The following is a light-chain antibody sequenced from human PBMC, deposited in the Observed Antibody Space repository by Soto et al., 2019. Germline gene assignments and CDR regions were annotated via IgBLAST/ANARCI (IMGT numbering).Light chain of an antibody. CDR3: QSYDSSLSGSV. CDR2: EVT. V-gene: IGLV2-14*01. CDR1: SSDVGAYNY. Sequence: QSVLTQPASVSGSPGQSITISCTGTSSDVGAYNYVSWYQHHPGKVPKLLIYEVTNRPSGVSDRFSGSKSGNTASLTISGLQAEDEADYYCQSYDSSLSGSVFGGGTKLTVL. J-gene: IGLJ2*01.